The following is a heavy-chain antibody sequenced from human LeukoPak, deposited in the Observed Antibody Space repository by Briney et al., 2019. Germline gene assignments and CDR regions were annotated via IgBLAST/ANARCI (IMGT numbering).Heavy chain of an antibody. Sequence: SQTLSLTCAVSGGSISSGGYSWSWVRQPPGKGLEWIGYIYHSESTYYNPSLRSRVTISVDRSKNQFSLKLSSVTAADTAVYYCARTVVVAATWLDYWGQGTLVTVSS. CDR2: IYHSEST. V-gene: IGHV4-30-2*01. D-gene: IGHD2-15*01. J-gene: IGHJ4*02. CDR1: GGSISSGGYS. CDR3: ARTVVVAATWLDY.